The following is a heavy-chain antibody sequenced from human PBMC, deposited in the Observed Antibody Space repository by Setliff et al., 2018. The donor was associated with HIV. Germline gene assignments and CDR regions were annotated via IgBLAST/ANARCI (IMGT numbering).Heavy chain of an antibody. J-gene: IGHJ5*02. CDR3: ARNWGPNWFDP. CDR2: INTHTGNT. Sequence: ASVKVSCKASGYNLHNYGITWVRQAPGQGLEWMGWINTHTGNTNSAQRFQGRVTMTTDTSKNQLSLKLSSVTAADTAVYYCARNWGPNWFDPWGQGTLVTVSS. CDR1: GYNLHNYG. V-gene: IGHV1-18*01. D-gene: IGHD7-27*01.